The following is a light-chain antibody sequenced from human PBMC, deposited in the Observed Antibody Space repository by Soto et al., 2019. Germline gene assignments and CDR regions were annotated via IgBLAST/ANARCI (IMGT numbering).Light chain of an antibody. J-gene: IGKJ3*01. CDR3: QQYGDSPAT. CDR1: QSVSSSY. Sequence: EIVLTQSPGTLSLSPGERATLSCRASQSVSSSYLAWYQQKPGQAPRLLIYGAFNRATGIPDRFSGSGSGTDFTLTFSRLEPEDFAVYYCQQYGDSPATFGPGTKGGYQ. CDR2: GAF. V-gene: IGKV3-20*01.